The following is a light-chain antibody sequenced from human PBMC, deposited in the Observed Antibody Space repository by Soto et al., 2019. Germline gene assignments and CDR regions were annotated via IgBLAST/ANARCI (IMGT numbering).Light chain of an antibody. Sequence: DIQMTQSPSILSASVGDRVIITCRASQTVERWMAWYQQKPGKTPKLLISDVSTLERGVPSRFSGSGFGTEFTLTISSLQPDDSATYYCQNYNDYSRTFGQGTKVDIK. J-gene: IGKJ1*01. V-gene: IGKV1-5*01. CDR2: DVS. CDR3: QNYNDYSRT. CDR1: QTVERW.